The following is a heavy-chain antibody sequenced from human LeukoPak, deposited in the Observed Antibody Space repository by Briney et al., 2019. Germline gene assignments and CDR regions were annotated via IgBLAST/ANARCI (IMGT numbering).Heavy chain of an antibody. Sequence: SETLSLTCTVSGGSISSYYWSWVRQPAGKGLEWIGRIYASGNTNYNPSLKGRVTMSLDTSKNQFSLNLSSVTAADTAVYYCARGRGSSWYYFDYWGRGTLVTVPS. CDR3: ARGRGSSWYYFDY. CDR1: GGSISSYY. CDR2: IYASGNT. V-gene: IGHV4-4*07. D-gene: IGHD6-13*01. J-gene: IGHJ4*02.